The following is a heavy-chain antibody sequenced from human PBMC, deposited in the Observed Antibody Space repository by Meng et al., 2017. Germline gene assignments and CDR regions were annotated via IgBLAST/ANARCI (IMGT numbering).Heavy chain of an antibody. CDR1: GGSISSRSYY. J-gene: IGHJ3*02. CDR3: ATAPRANYDILTGTNAFDI. CDR2: FYYTGST. Sequence: SETLSLTCTVSGGSISSRSYYWGWLRQPPGKGLEWIGNFYYTGSTNYNPSLKSRVTISLDTSKNQFTLKLSSGTAADTAVYYGATAPRANYDILTGTNAFDIWGQGTMVTVSS. V-gene: IGHV4-39*06. D-gene: IGHD3-9*01.